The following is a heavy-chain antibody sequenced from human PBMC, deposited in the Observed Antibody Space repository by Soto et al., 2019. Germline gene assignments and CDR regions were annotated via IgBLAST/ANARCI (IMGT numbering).Heavy chain of an antibody. CDR1: GFTFSSYG. CDR3: AEGFVDYYDSIQGAEYFQH. CDR2: ISYDGSNK. D-gene: IGHD3-22*01. J-gene: IGHJ1*01. V-gene: IGHV3-30*18. Sequence: GGSLRLSCAASGFTFSSYGMHWVRQAPGKGLEWVAVISYDGSNKYYADSVKGRFTISRDNSKNTLYLQMNSLRAEDTAVYYCAEGFVDYYDSIQGAEYFQHWGQGTLVTVSS.